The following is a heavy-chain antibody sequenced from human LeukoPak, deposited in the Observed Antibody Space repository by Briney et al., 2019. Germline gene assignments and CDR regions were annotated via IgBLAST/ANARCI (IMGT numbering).Heavy chain of an antibody. CDR2: ISYDGSNK. CDR1: GFTFSSYA. V-gene: IGHV3-30*04. D-gene: IGHD3-10*01. CDR3: ARDEEIWLGELLRGSLTIDY. Sequence: PGGSQRLSCAASGFTFSSYAMHWVRQAPGKGLEWVAIISYDGSNKYYADSVKGRFTISRDNSKNTLYLQMNSLRAEDTAVYYCARDEEIWLGELLRGSLTIDYWGQGTLVTVSS. J-gene: IGHJ4*02.